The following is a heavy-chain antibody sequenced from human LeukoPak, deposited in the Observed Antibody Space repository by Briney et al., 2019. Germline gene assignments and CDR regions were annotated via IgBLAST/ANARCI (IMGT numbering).Heavy chain of an antibody. V-gene: IGHV4-61*02. D-gene: IGHD1-26*01. CDR3: ARGSYSIEY. Sequence: SETLSLTCTVSGGSISSGSYYWSWIRQPAGKGLEWIGRIYTSGSTNYNPSPKSRVTISVESSKNHFSLKLSSVTAADTAVYYCARGSYSIEYWGQGTLVTVSS. CDR1: GGSISSGSYY. J-gene: IGHJ4*02. CDR2: IYTSGST.